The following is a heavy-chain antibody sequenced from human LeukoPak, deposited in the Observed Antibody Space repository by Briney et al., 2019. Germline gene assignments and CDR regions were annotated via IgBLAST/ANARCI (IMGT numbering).Heavy chain of an antibody. CDR3: ARALLPQGPHYYYGSGSIEGFDY. CDR1: GGSISSGGYY. Sequence: SQTLSLTCTVSGGSISSGGYYWSWIRQHPGKGLEWIGYIYYSGSTYYNPSLKSRVTISVDTSKIQFSLKLSSVTAADTAVYYCARALLPQGPHYYYGSGSIEGFDYWGQGTLVTVSS. J-gene: IGHJ4*02. D-gene: IGHD3-10*01. CDR2: IYYSGST. V-gene: IGHV4-31*03.